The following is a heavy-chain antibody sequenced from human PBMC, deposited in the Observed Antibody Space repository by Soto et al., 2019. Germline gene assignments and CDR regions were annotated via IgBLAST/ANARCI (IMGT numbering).Heavy chain of an antibody. D-gene: IGHD1-26*01. J-gene: IGHJ4*02. CDR1: GGSISGSNW. CDR3: ARVLASGSCLDY. CDR2: IYHSGST. V-gene: IGHV4-4*02. Sequence: SETLSLTCAVSGGSISGSNWWSWVRQPPGKGLEWIGEIYHSGSTNYNPSLKSRVTISVDKSKNQFSLKLSSVTAADTAVYYCARVLASGSCLDYWGQGTLVTVSS.